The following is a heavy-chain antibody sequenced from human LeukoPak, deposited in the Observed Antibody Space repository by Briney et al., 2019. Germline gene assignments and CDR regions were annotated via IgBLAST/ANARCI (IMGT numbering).Heavy chain of an antibody. CDR3: ARDDYGITMVRGVIDY. V-gene: IGHV1-2*02. CDR2: INPNSGGT. D-gene: IGHD3-10*01. CDR1: GYTFTGYY. Sequence: SVKVSCKASGYTFTGYYMHWVRQAPGQGLEWMGWINPNSGGTNYAQKFQGRVTTTRDTSISTAYMELSRLRSDDTAVYYCARDDYGITMVRGVIDYWGQGTLVTVSS. J-gene: IGHJ4*02.